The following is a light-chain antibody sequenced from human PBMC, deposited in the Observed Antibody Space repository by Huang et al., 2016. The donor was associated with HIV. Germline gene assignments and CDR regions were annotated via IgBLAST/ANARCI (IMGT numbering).Light chain of an antibody. J-gene: IGKJ3*01. CDR1: QDIGNF. CDR2: GSS. CDR3: QRYDTAPRA. Sequence: DIQMTQSPPSLSASQGVRVTLTCRASQDIGNFLAWFQQKPGGVPKLLIYGSSTLQLGVPSRFTGRGSGTEFTLTITNLQPEDVATYYCQRYDTAPRAFGHGTKVDIK. V-gene: IGKV1-27*01.